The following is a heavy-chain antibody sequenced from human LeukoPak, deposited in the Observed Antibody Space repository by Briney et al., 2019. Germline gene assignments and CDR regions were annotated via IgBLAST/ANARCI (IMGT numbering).Heavy chain of an antibody. CDR3: ARAKLFPLYWFDP. Sequence: PWETLSLTCTVSGGSIRHGGSFWSWLRQHPEKGLVWVGYIYYRGSTSYNPSLKSRASISIDTSENQFSLTLTSLTAADTAVYHCARAKLFPLYWFDPCGPGTLVTVSS. D-gene: IGHD3-10*01. CDR2: IYYRGST. J-gene: IGHJ5*02. CDR1: GGSIRHGGSF. V-gene: IGHV4-31*03.